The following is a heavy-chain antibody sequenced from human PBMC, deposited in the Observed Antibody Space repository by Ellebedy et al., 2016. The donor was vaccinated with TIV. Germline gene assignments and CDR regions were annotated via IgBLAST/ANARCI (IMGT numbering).Heavy chain of an antibody. CDR1: GYTFTGYY. CDR2: INPNNGDT. D-gene: IGHD1-14*01. Sequence: AASVKVSCKASGYTFTGYYILWVRQAPGQGLEWMAWINPNNGDTAFAQSLQGRVTMTTDTSISTAYMELSSLTSDDTAVYYCVRDLTNPLKGDYWGQGTLVTVSS. V-gene: IGHV1-2*02. CDR3: VRDLTNPLKGDY. J-gene: IGHJ4*02.